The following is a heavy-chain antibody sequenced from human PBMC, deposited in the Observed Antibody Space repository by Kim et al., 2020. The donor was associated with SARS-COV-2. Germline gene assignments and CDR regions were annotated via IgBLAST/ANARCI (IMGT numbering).Heavy chain of an antibody. V-gene: IGHV3-23*01. D-gene: IGHD1-26*01. Sequence: DAVKGRFTISSENSKNTLYLQMNSLRAEDTAVYYCAKSRTNSGSYCSDYWGQGTLVTVSS. J-gene: IGHJ4*02. CDR3: AKSRTNSGSYCSDY.